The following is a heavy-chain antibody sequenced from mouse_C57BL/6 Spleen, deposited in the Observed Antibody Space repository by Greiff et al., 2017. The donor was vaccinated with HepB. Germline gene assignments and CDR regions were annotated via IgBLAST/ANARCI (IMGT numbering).Heavy chain of an antibody. V-gene: IGHV1-52*01. J-gene: IGHJ3*01. CDR3: ARMDWDVGAY. Sequence: QVQLQQPGAELVRPGSSVKLSCKASGYTFTSYWMHWVKQRPIQGLEWIGNIDPSDSETHYNQKFKDKATLTVDKSSSTAYMQLSSLTSEDSAVYDCARMDWDVGAYWGQGTLVTVSA. CDR2: IDPSDSET. D-gene: IGHD4-1*01. CDR1: GYTFTSYW.